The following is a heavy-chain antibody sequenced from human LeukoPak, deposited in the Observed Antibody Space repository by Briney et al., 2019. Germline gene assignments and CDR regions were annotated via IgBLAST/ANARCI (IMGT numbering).Heavy chain of an antibody. CDR3: ARGSSSSWYNWFDP. Sequence: PSETLSLTCTVSGGSISSGGYYWSWIRQPPGKGLEWIGYIYHSGSTYYNPSLKSRVTISVDRSKNQFSLKLSSVPAADTAVYYCARGSSSSWYNWFDPWGQGTLVTVSS. CDR2: IYHSGST. CDR1: GGSISSGGYY. J-gene: IGHJ5*02. D-gene: IGHD6-13*01. V-gene: IGHV4-30-2*01.